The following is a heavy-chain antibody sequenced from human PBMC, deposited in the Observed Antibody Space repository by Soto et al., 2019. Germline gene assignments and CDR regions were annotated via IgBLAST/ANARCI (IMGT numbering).Heavy chain of an antibody. CDR2: IIPIFGTA. J-gene: IGHJ5*02. Sequence: SVKVSCKASGGTFSSYAISWVRQAPGQGLEWMGGIIPIFGTANYAQKFQGRVTITADESTSTAYMELSSLRSEDTAVYYCARVQPDIVVVVAATGWFDPWGQGTLVTV. CDR1: GGTFSSYA. CDR3: ARVQPDIVVVVAATGWFDP. D-gene: IGHD2-15*01. V-gene: IGHV1-69*13.